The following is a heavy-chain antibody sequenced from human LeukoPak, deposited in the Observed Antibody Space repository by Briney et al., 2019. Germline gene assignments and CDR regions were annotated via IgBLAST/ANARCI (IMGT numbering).Heavy chain of an antibody. CDR3: ARGGVGGSSWYLSPLDY. Sequence: PSETLSLTCTVSSGSISSGNYYWGWIRQHPGKGLEWIGYIYYSGSTYYNPSLKSRVTISVDTSKNQFSLKLSSVTAADTAVYYCARGGVGGSSWYLSPLDYWGQGTLVTVSS. CDR2: IYYSGST. CDR1: SGSISSGNYY. J-gene: IGHJ4*02. D-gene: IGHD6-13*01. V-gene: IGHV4-31*03.